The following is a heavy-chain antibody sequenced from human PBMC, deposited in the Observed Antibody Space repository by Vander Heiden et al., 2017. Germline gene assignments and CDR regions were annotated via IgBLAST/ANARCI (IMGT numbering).Heavy chain of an antibody. CDR1: GFTFSHYY. Sequence: ELQLVESGGGLVQPGGSRRLSWAGSGFTFSHYYIHWMRQAPGKGLVWVSNINSDGSITNYADSVKGRFTISRDNAKSTVYLQMNNLRAEDTAVYYCARGNYGMDVWGQGTTVTVS. J-gene: IGHJ6*02. CDR2: INSDGSIT. V-gene: IGHV3-74*01. CDR3: ARGNYGMDV.